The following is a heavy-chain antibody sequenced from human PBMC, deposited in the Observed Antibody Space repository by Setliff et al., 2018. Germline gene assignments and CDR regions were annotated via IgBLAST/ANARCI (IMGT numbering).Heavy chain of an antibody. Sequence: ASVKVSCKASGYTFNNYCVAWVRQAPGQGLDWMGWVTIYNGNTKYAQNLQGRLTLSTDRSTNTVYMELGSLTTDDTAIYYCARVESMVRGKNILRHFDYWGQGTQVTVSS. V-gene: IGHV1-18*01. CDR3: ARVESMVRGKNILRHFDY. J-gene: IGHJ4*02. CDR1: GYTFNNYC. D-gene: IGHD3-10*01. CDR2: VTIYNGNT.